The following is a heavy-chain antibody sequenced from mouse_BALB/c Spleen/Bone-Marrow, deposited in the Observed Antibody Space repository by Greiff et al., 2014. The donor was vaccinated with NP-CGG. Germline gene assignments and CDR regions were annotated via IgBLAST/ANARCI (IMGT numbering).Heavy chain of an antibody. CDR3: TRSLRRYFDY. CDR1: GYTFSHYW. D-gene: IGHD1-2*01. J-gene: IGHJ2*01. Sequence: VQLQQSGAELMKPGASVKISCKATGYTFSHYWIEWVKQRPGHGLEWIGEILPGTGSTKYNEKFKGKATITADTSSSTTYMQRSSLAAEDAAVYYCTRSLRRYFDYWGQGTTLTVSS. CDR2: ILPGTGST. V-gene: IGHV1-9*01.